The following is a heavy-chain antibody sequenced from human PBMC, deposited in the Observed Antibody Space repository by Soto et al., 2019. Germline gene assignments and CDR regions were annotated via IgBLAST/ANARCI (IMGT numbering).Heavy chain of an antibody. CDR1: GYNFTSFG. D-gene: IGHD2-15*01. J-gene: IGHJ3*01. CDR2: ISVYNGNT. CDR3: ARDHRGGTDAFDL. Sequence: QVQLVQSGAEVKKPGASVKVSCKASGYNFTSFGISWVRQAPGQGLEWMGWISVYNGNTNYAENLQGRVNMTTDTSTSTAYLELRSLRSDDTAVYYCARDHRGGTDAFDLWGQGTMVTVSS. V-gene: IGHV1-18*01.